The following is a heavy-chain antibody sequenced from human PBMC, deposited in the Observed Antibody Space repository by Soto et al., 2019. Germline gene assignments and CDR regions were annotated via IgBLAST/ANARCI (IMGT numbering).Heavy chain of an antibody. Sequence: QLQLRGPGPGLVKPSQTLSLTGIVPGGSITSGGYYWSWIRQHPGKGLEWIGYIYYSGSTYYNPSLKSRVTISVDTSKNQFSLKLSSVTAADTAVYYCARSVFPWGQGTLVTVSS. J-gene: IGHJ5*02. CDR2: IYYSGST. CDR1: GGSITSGGYY. V-gene: IGHV4-31*03. CDR3: ARSVFP.